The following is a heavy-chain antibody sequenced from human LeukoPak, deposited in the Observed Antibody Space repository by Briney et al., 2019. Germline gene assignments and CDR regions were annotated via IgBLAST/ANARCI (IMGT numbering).Heavy chain of an antibody. V-gene: IGHV1-69*13. J-gene: IGHJ5*02. CDR1: GGTFSSYA. D-gene: IGHD3-22*01. CDR3: ARAYYYDSSGYFSWFDP. CDR2: IIPIFGTA. Sequence: ASVKVSCKASGGTFSSYAISWVRQAPGQGLEWMGGIIPIFGTANYAQKFQGRVTITADESTSTAYMELSSLRSEDTAVYYCARAYYYDSSGYFSWFDPWGQGTLVTVSS.